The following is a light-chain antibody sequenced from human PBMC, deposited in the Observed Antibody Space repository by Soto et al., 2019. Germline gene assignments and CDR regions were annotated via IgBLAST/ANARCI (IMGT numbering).Light chain of an antibody. CDR2: AAS. Sequence: AIQMTQSPSSLSASVGDRVTITCRASQGIRNDLGWYQQKPGKAPKLLIYAASSLQSGVPSRFSGSGYGSDFTLTISSLQPEDFATYYCLQDYNYPLTFGGGTKVEIK. CDR1: QGIRND. V-gene: IGKV1-6*01. CDR3: LQDYNYPLT. J-gene: IGKJ4*01.